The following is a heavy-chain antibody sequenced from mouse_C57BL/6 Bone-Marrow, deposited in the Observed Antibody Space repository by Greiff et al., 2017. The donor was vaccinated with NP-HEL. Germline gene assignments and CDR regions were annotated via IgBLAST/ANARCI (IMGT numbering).Heavy chain of an antibody. CDR1: GYTFTSYW. CDR3: ARNDGSSYGYFDV. D-gene: IGHD1-1*01. V-gene: IGHV1-69*01. Sequence: VQLQQPGAELVMPGASVKLSCKASGYTFTSYWMHWVKQRPGQGLEWIGEIDPSDSYTNYNQKFKGKSTLTVDKSSSTAYMQLSSLTSEDSAVYYCARNDGSSYGYFDVWGTGTTVTVSS. CDR2: IDPSDSYT. J-gene: IGHJ1*03.